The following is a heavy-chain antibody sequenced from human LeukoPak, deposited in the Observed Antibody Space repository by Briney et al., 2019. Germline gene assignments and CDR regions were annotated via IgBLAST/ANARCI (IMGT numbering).Heavy chain of an antibody. J-gene: IGHJ4*02. D-gene: IGHD2-15*01. CDR1: GFTFSSYG. CDR3: ARGATYCSGGSCYSLDY. Sequence: GRSLRLSCAASGFTFSSYGMHWVRQAPGKGLEWVAVIRYDGSNKYYADSVKGRLTMSRDNSKNTLYLQINSLRAEDTAVYYCARGATYCSGGSCYSLDYWGQGTLATVSS. V-gene: IGHV3-33*01. CDR2: IRYDGSNK.